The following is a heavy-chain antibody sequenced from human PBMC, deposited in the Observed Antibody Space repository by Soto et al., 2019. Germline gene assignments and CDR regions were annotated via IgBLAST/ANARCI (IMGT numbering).Heavy chain of an antibody. CDR3: AHRPIAVAGKGGFDY. J-gene: IGHJ4*02. CDR2: IYWDDDK. CDR1: GFSLSTSGVG. V-gene: IGHV2-5*02. Sequence: QITLKESGPTLVKPTQTLTLTCTFSGFSLSTSGVGVGWIRQPPGKALEWLALIYWDDDKRYSPSLKSRLTITKDTSKNQVVLTMTNMDPVGTATYYCAHRPIAVAGKGGFDYWGQGTLVTVSS. D-gene: IGHD6-19*01.